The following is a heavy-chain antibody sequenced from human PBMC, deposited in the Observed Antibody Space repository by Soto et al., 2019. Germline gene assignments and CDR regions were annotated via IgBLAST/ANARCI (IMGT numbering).Heavy chain of an antibody. V-gene: IGHV1-18*04. CDR2: ISAYNGNT. CDR1: GYTFTSYG. Sequence: ASVKVSCKASGYTFTSYGISWVRQAPGQGLEWMGWISAYNGNTNYAQKLQGRVTMTTDTSTSTAYMELRSLRSDDTAVYYRARAGNYYDSSGYYYGFDYWGQGTLVTVSS. J-gene: IGHJ4*02. CDR3: ARAGNYYDSSGYYYGFDY. D-gene: IGHD3-22*01.